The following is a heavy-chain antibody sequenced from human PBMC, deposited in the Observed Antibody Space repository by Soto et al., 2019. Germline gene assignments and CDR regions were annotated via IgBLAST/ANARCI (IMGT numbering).Heavy chain of an antibody. Sequence: QVQLVQSGAEVKKPGASVKVSCKASGYTFTSYGISWVRQAPGQGLEWMGWISAYNGNTNYAQKLQGRVTMTTDTPTSTAYMELRSLRSDDTAVYYCARRRIQLWSGQNWFDPWGQGTLVTVSS. CDR2: ISAYNGNT. J-gene: IGHJ5*02. V-gene: IGHV1-18*04. CDR3: ARRRIQLWSGQNWFDP. D-gene: IGHD5-18*01. CDR1: GYTFTSYG.